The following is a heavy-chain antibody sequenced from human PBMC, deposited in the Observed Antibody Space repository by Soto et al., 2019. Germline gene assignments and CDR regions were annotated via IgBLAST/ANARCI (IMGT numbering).Heavy chain of an antibody. CDR2: IFPKFGTT. D-gene: IGHD3-16*02. V-gene: IGHV1-69*01. J-gene: IGHJ6*02. CDR3: EAEMTFGKLSVV. Sequence: QVQLVQSGAEVKKPGSSVKVSCKASGDTDTNYVISWVRQAPGQGLEWMGGIFPKFGTTYSAQKLQDRLTIIADESTSTVYMHLSSLRLDVTAVYYCEAEMTFGKLSVVWGQGTTVTVSS. CDR1: GDTDTNYV.